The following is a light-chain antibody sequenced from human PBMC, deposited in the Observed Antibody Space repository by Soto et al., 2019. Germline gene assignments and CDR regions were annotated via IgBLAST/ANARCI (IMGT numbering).Light chain of an antibody. J-gene: IGKJ2*01. CDR2: DAS. V-gene: IGKV3-11*01. CDR3: QQRINRPYT. CDR1: QSVSSY. Sequence: EIVLTQSPATLSLSPGERATPSCRASQSVSSYLVWYQQKPGQGPRLLIYDASNRATGIPARFSGSGSGTDFTLPISSLEPEDFAVYYCQQRINRPYTFGQGTKLEIK.